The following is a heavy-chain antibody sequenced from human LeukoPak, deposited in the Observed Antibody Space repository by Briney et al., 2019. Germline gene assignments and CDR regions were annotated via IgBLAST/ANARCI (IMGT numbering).Heavy chain of an antibody. CDR2: VYPGDSDT. V-gene: IGHV5-51*01. Sequence: GESLKISCKGSGYSFSNYWIGWVRQMPGRGLEWMGFVYPGDSDTRYNPSFEGQVTISADKSITTVYLQWSSLKASDTAMYYCARQGFSARQMNWFDPWGQGILVTVFS. J-gene: IGHJ5*02. D-gene: IGHD6-6*01. CDR3: ARQGFSARQMNWFDP. CDR1: GYSFSNYW.